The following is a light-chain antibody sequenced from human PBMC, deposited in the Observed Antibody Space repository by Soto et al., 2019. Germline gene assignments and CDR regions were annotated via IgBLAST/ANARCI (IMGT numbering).Light chain of an antibody. J-gene: IGKJ1*01. V-gene: IGKV1-5*01. CDR2: RAA. CDR1: QSISNW. Sequence: DIEMTQAPSARSASLGDRVTITCRASQSISNWLAWYQQKTGTAAKGLIYRAANLQSGVPSRFSGSGSGTEFTLPNSSLQPDAFATYYCQQSNSYSFGQGTQLDIK. CDR3: QQSNSYS.